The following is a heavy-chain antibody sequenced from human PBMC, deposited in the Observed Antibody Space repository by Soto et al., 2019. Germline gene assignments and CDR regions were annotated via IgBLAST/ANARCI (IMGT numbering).Heavy chain of an antibody. CDR2: VDWDDDK. D-gene: IGHD6-19*01. CDR3: ARTPLTTGWSVDY. J-gene: IGHJ4*02. Sequence: SGPTLVNPTQTLTLTCTFSGFSLSTNGMCVSWIRQPPGKALEWLTLVDWDDDKFYSISLRTRLTISRDTSKNQVVLTMTDMDPVDTATYYCARTPLTTGWSVDYWGQGTLVTVSS. CDR1: GFSLSTNGMC. V-gene: IGHV2-70*01.